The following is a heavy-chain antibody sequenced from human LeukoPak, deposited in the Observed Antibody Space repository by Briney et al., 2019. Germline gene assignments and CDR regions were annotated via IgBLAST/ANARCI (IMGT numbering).Heavy chain of an antibody. V-gene: IGHV4-61*01. CDR2: IYYSGST. J-gene: IGHJ4*02. CDR3: ARDRVEMYYFDY. D-gene: IGHD3-10*01. Sequence: PSETLPLTCTVSGGSVSSGSYYWSWIRQPPGKGLEWIGYIYYSGSTNYNPSLKSRVTISVDTSKNQFSLKLSSVTAADTAVYYCARDRVEMYYFDYWGQGTLVTVSS. CDR1: GGSVSSGSYY.